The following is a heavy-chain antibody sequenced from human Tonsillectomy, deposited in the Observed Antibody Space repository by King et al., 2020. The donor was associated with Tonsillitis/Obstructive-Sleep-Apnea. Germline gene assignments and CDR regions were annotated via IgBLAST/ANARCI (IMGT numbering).Heavy chain of an antibody. CDR2: IKQDGSEK. V-gene: IGHV3-7*03. CDR3: ARDKAGGWYFDL. Sequence: VQLVESGGGLVQPGGSLRLSCAASGFTFSNYWVYWVRQAPGKGLEWVANIKQDGSEKYYVDSVKGRFTIPRDNAKNSLYLQTNSLRAEDTAVYYCARDKAGGWYFDLWGRGTLVTVSS. CDR1: GFTFSNYW. D-gene: IGHD3-10*01. J-gene: IGHJ2*01.